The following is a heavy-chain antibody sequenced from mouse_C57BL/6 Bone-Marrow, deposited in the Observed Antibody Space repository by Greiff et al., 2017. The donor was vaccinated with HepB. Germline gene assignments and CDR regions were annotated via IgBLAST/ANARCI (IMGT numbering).Heavy chain of an antibody. Sequence: QVQLQQSGAELVRPGASVTLSCKASGYTFTDYEMHWVKQTPVHGLEWIGAIDPETGGTAYNQKFKGKAILSADKSSSTAYMVLRSLTSEDSAVYYCTRRRLPVYAMDYWGQGTSVTVSS. CDR1: GYTFTDYE. CDR2: IDPETGGT. J-gene: IGHJ4*01. D-gene: IGHD2-2*01. V-gene: IGHV1-15*01. CDR3: TRRRLPVYAMDY.